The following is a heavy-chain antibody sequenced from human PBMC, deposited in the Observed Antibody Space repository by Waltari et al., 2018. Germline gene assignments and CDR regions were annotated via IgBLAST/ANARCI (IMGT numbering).Heavy chain of an antibody. D-gene: IGHD3-10*01. CDR1: GYTLTAYY. J-gene: IGHJ4*02. Sequence: QVQLVQSGAEVKKPGASVKISCKPSGYTLTAYYIYWLRQAPGQPFECMGWINPHSGVASYSPNFKRRITMTWDTSSSTASRDVTGLTTDDTAVYYCARDRAGAHLDYWGQGSLVTVSS. V-gene: IGHV1-2*02. CDR3: ARDRAGAHLDY. CDR2: INPHSGVA.